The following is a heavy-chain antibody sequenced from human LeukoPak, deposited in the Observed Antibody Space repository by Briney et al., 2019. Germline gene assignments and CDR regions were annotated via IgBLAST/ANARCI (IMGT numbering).Heavy chain of an antibody. Sequence: GGSLRLSCAASGFTFSSYKMNWVRQAPGKGLEGVSYISTSDTTIYYADSVKGRFTISRDNAKNSLYLQMNSLRVEDTAVYYCARGGGSSWCLDCWGQGTLVTVSS. D-gene: IGHD6-13*01. J-gene: IGHJ4*02. CDR3: ARGGGSSWCLDC. CDR2: ISTSDTTI. V-gene: IGHV3-48*03. CDR1: GFTFSSYK.